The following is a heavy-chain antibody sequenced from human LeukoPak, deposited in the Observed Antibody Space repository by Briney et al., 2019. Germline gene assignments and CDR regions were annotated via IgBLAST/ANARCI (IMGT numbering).Heavy chain of an antibody. D-gene: IGHD3-22*01. J-gene: IGHJ4*02. CDR2: IYYSGST. Sequence: SETLSLTCTVSGGSISSYYWSWIRQPPGKGLEWIGYIYYSGSTNYNPSLKSRVTISVDTSKNQFSLKLSSVTAADTAVYYCARRLLSGDSSAFYYCGQGTLVTVSS. CDR3: ARRLLSGDSSAFYY. V-gene: IGHV4-59*08. CDR1: GGSISSYY.